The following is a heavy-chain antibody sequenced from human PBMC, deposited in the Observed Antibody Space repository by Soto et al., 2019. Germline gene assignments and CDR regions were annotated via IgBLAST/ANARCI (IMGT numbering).Heavy chain of an antibody. V-gene: IGHV3-23*01. D-gene: IGHD3-16*01. CDR1: GFTFSSYA. J-gene: IGHJ6*03. CDR3: AKLGGYYYYFYMDV. Sequence: EVQLLESGGGLVQPGGSLRLSCAASGFTFSSYAMSWVRQAPGKGLEWVSAISGSGGSTYYADSVKGRFTISRDNSKNALHLQMNSLRAEDTAVYYCAKLGGYYYYFYMDVWGKGTTVTVSS. CDR2: ISGSGGST.